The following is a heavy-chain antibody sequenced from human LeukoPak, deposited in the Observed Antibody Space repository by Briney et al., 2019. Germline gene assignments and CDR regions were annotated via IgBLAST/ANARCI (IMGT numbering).Heavy chain of an antibody. CDR3: ARERVENQQLVGGNY. Sequence: GGSLRLSYAASGLTVSSNYMSWVRQAPGKGLEWVSVIYSGGSTYYADSVKGRFTISRDNSKNTLYLQMNSLRAEDTAVYYCARERVENQQLVGGNYWGQGTLVTVSS. J-gene: IGHJ4*02. CDR1: GLTVSSNY. D-gene: IGHD6-6*01. CDR2: IYSGGST. V-gene: IGHV3-66*01.